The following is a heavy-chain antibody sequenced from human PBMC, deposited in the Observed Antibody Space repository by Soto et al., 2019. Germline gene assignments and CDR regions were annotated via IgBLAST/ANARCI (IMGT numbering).Heavy chain of an antibody. D-gene: IGHD1-7*01. CDR3: AREGGITGTTYGLDV. V-gene: IGHV4-30-4*01. CDR2: IYYSGST. CDR1: GGSISSGDYY. J-gene: IGHJ6*02. Sequence: QVQLQESGPGLVKPSQTLSLTCTVSGGSISSGDYYWSWIRQPPGKGLEWIGYIYYSGSTYYNPSLKSRVTISVDTSMSQFSLKLISVTAADTAVYYCAREGGITGTTYGLDVWGQGTTVTVSS.